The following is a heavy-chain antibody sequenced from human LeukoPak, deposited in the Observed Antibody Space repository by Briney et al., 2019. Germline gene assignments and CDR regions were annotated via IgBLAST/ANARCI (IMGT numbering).Heavy chain of an antibody. D-gene: IGHD6-13*01. CDR3: ARESIAAAGRNFDY. V-gene: IGHV4-4*07. Sequence: SETLSLTCTVSGGSISSYYWSWIRQPAGKGLEWIGRIYTSGSTNYNPSLKSRVTMSVDTSKNQFSLKLSSVTAADTAVYYCARESIAAAGRNFDYWGQGTLVTVSS. CDR1: GGSISSYY. CDR2: IYTSGST. J-gene: IGHJ4*02.